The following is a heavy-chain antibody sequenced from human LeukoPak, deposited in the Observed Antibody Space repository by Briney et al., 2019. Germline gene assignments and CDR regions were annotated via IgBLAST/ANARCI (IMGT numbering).Heavy chain of an antibody. Sequence: SETLSLTCTVSGYSISSGYYWGWIRQPPGKGLEWIGSIYYSGSTYYNPSLKSRVTISVDTSKNQFSLKLSSVTAADTAVYYCARGRTTTYYYYYMDVWGKGTTVTVSS. CDR2: IYYSGST. J-gene: IGHJ6*03. V-gene: IGHV4-38-2*02. CDR3: ARGRTTTYYYYYMDV. CDR1: GYSISSGYY. D-gene: IGHD4-11*01.